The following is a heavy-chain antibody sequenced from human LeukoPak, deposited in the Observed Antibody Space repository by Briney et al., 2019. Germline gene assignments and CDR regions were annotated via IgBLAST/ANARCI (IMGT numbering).Heavy chain of an antibody. Sequence: PGGSLRLSCAASGFTFSSYWMHWVRQAPGKGLVWVSRINSDGSSTSYADSVKGRFTTSRDNAKNSLYLQMNSLRAEDTALYYCVRDITQYYYYYDMDVWGKGTTVTISS. D-gene: IGHD3-10*01. CDR1: GFTFSSYW. CDR2: INSDGSST. J-gene: IGHJ6*03. CDR3: VRDITQYYYYYDMDV. V-gene: IGHV3-74*01.